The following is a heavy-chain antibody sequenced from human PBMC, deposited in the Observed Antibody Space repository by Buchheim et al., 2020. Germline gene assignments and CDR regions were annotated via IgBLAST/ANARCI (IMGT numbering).Heavy chain of an antibody. D-gene: IGHD2/OR15-2a*01. J-gene: IGHJ5*02. CDR2: ISYDGSNK. Sequence: QVQLVESGGGVVQPGRSLRLSCAASGFTFSSYGMHWVRQAPGKGLEWVAVISYDGSNKYYADSVKGRFTISRDNSKNTLYRQMNSLRAEDTAVYYCAKGGFRLLPRRGWFDPWGQGTL. CDR1: GFTFSSYG. V-gene: IGHV3-30*18. CDR3: AKGGFRLLPRRGWFDP.